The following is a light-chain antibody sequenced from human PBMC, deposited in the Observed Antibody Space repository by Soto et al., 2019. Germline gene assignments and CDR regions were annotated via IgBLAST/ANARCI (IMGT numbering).Light chain of an antibody. CDR1: QSISTW. Sequence: DIQMTQSPSTLSASVGDRVTITCRASQSISTWLAWYQQKPGKAPKLLIYKASSLESGVPSEFSGSGSGTEFTLTINSLQPDDFATYYCQQYSTYPWTFGQGTKVEI. CDR3: QQYSTYPWT. V-gene: IGKV1-5*03. CDR2: KAS. J-gene: IGKJ1*01.